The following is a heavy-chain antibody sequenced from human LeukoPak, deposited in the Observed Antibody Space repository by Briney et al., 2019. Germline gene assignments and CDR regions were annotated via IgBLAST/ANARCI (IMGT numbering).Heavy chain of an antibody. CDR2: MNPNSGNT. CDR3: AAGGSYDFWSGYQYYFDY. Sequence: ASVKVSCKASGYTFTSYDINWVRQATGQGLEWMGWMNPNSGNTGYAQKFQGRVTITRDTSASTAYMELSSLRSEDTAVYYCAAGGSYDFWSGYQYYFDYWGQGTLVTVSS. V-gene: IGHV1-8*01. D-gene: IGHD3-3*01. CDR1: GYTFTSYD. J-gene: IGHJ4*02.